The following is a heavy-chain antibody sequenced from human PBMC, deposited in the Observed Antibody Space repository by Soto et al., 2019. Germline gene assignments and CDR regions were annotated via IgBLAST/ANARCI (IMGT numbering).Heavy chain of an antibody. CDR3: ARGRGDIVLMVYAKYFDS. Sequence: QVQLVQSGAEVKKPGASVKVSCKASGYTFTSYDINWVRQATGQGLEWMGWMNPNSGNTGYAQKFQGRVTMTRNTSMRRAYMELSSLGSEDTSVYYCARGRGDIVLMVYAKYFDSWGQGTLVTVSS. D-gene: IGHD2-8*01. CDR1: GYTFTSYD. CDR2: MNPNSGNT. J-gene: IGHJ4*02. V-gene: IGHV1-8*01.